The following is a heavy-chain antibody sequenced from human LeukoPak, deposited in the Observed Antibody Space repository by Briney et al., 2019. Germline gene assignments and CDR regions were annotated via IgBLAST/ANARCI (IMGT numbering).Heavy chain of an antibody. CDR3: ARAQYYYDSSGYPTLFDY. J-gene: IGHJ4*02. CDR2: IKQDGSEK. D-gene: IGHD3-22*01. Sequence: GGSLRLSCAASGFTFSSYWMSWVRQAPGKGLEWVANIKQDGSEKYYVDSVKGRFTISRDNAKNSLYLQMNSLRAEDTAVYYCARAQYYYDSSGYPTLFDYWGQGTLVTVSS. V-gene: IGHV3-7*01. CDR1: GFTFSSYW.